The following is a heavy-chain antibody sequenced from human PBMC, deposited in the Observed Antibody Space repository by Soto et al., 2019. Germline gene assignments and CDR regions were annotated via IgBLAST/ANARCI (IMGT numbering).Heavy chain of an antibody. Sequence: WASVKVSCKASGITFSSSAVQWVRQARGQRLEWIGWIVVGSGNTNYAQKFQERVTITRDMSTSTAYMELSSLRFEDTAVYYCAIEFYSGYAVGLGMDVWGQGTTVTVSS. CDR2: IVVGSGNT. D-gene: IGHD5-12*01. CDR1: GITFSSSA. V-gene: IGHV1-58*01. CDR3: AIEFYSGYAVGLGMDV. J-gene: IGHJ6*02.